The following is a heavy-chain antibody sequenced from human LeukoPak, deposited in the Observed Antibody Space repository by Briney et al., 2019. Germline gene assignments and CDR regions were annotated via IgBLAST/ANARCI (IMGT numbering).Heavy chain of an antibody. CDR1: GYTFTGYY. V-gene: IGHV1-2*02. D-gene: IGHD1-26*01. Sequence: ASVKVSCKASGYTFTGYYMHWVRQAPGQGLEWMGWINPNSGGTNYAQKFQGRVTMTRDTSISTAYMELSRLRSDDTAVYYCARVGVGATPRGRMDVWGQGTTVTVSS. J-gene: IGHJ6*02. CDR2: INPNSGGT. CDR3: ARVGVGATPRGRMDV.